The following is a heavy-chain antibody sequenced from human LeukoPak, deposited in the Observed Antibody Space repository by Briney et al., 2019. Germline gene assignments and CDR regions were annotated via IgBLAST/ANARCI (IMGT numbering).Heavy chain of an antibody. V-gene: IGHV4-61*05. Sequence: SETLSLTCTVSGGSIGSSTYYWGWIRQPPGKGLEWIGYIYYSGSTNYNPSLKSRVTISVDTSKNQFSLKLSSVTAADTAVYYCARASYYDSSGSFDYWGQGTLVTVSS. D-gene: IGHD3-22*01. CDR1: GGSIGSSTYY. CDR3: ARASYYDSSGSFDY. J-gene: IGHJ4*02. CDR2: IYYSGST.